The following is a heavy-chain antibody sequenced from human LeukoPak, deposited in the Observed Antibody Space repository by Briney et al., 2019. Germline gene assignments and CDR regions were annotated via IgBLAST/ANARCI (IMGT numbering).Heavy chain of an antibody. CDR3: AKAVGYSYDLDAFDI. Sequence: GGSLRLSCAASGFTFSSYAMSWVRQAPGRGLEWVSAISGSGGSTYYADSVKGRFTISRDNSKNTLYLQMNSLRAEDTAVYYCAKAVGYSYDLDAFDIWGQGTMVTVSS. CDR2: ISGSGGST. V-gene: IGHV3-23*01. D-gene: IGHD5-18*01. CDR1: GFTFSSYA. J-gene: IGHJ3*02.